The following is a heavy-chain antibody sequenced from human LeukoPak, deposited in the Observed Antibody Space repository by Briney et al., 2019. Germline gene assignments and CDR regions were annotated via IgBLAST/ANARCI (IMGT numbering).Heavy chain of an antibody. CDR2: IYSGGST. CDR3: ARERDSSGKYFDY. V-gene: IGHV3-53*01. J-gene: IGHJ4*02. D-gene: IGHD3-22*01. CDR1: GFTVSSNY. Sequence: GGSLRLSCAASGFTVSSNYMSWVRQAPGKGLEWVSVIYSGGSTYYADSVKGRFTISRDNSKNTLYLQMNSLRAEDTAVYYCARERDSSGKYFDYWGQGTLVTVSS.